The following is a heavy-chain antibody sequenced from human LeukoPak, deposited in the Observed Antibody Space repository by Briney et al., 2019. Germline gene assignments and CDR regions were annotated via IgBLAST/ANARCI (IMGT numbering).Heavy chain of an antibody. Sequence: VASVKVSCKASGYTFTSYGISWVRQAPGQGLEWMGRIIPILGIANYAQKFQGRATITADKSTSTAYMELSSLRSEDTAVYYCARDFRRDGYNYGGYLDYWGQGTLVTVSS. CDR1: GYTFTSYG. CDR2: IIPILGIA. V-gene: IGHV1-69*04. CDR3: ARDFRRDGYNYGGYLDY. D-gene: IGHD5-24*01. J-gene: IGHJ4*02.